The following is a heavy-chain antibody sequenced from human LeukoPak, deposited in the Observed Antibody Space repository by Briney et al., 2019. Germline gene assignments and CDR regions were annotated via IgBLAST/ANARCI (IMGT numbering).Heavy chain of an antibody. D-gene: IGHD6-13*01. J-gene: IGHJ5*02. CDR1: GLIFTNYA. V-gene: IGHV3-23*01. Sequence: GGSLRLSCGASGLIFTNYAMMWVRQAPGKGLQWISTLTGYGGAYYADSGEGRFIISRDISKNTMFLQMYSLRAEDTAVYYCAKGAAAGKVDWFDLWGQGTLVTASS. CDR3: AKGAAAGKVDWFDL. CDR2: LTGYGGA.